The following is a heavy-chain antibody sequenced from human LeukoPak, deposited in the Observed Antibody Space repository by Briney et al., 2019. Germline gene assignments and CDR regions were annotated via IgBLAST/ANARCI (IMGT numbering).Heavy chain of an antibody. J-gene: IGHJ3*02. D-gene: IGHD5-18*01. CDR2: IYYSGST. V-gene: IGHV4-59*01. CDR1: GGSISTYY. CDR3: ARRFGYSYGDAFDI. Sequence: SETLSLTCTVSGGSISTYYWSWIRQPPGKGLEWIGYIYYSGSTNYNPSLKSRVTISLDTSKNQFSLKLTSVTAADTAVYYCARRFGYSYGDAFDIWGQGTMVTVSS.